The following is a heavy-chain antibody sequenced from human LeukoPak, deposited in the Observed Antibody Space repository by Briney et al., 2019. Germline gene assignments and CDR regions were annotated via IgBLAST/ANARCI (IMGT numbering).Heavy chain of an antibody. D-gene: IGHD5-18*01. J-gene: IGHJ4*02. CDR3: VREARGYHYTYFDY. Sequence: GGSLRLSCTASGFTLGSHDMHWVRQIPGQGLEWVAAVSSGFHAFFADSVQGRFTVSREDARNSLYLQMSSLRAGDTAVYYCVREARGYHYTYFDYWGQGTLVTVSS. CDR2: VSSGFHA. CDR1: GFTLGSHD. V-gene: IGHV3-13*01.